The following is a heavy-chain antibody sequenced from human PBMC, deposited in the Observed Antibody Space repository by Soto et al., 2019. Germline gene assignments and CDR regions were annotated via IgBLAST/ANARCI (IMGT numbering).Heavy chain of an antibody. CDR3: ARDYGSGSYYRGQYYYYYYGMDV. CDR2: IYYSGST. J-gene: IGHJ6*02. V-gene: IGHV4-59*01. Sequence: SETLSLTCTVSGGSISSYYWSWIRQPPGKGLEWTGYIYYSGSTNYNPSLKSRVTISVDTSKNQFSLKLSSVTAADTAVYYCARDYGSGSYYRGQYYYYYYGMDVWGQGTTVTVSS. CDR1: GGSISSYY. D-gene: IGHD3-10*01.